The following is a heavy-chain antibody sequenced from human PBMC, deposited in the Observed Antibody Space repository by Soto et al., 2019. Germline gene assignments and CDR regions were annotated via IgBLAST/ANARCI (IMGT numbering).Heavy chain of an antibody. J-gene: IGHJ4*02. CDR2: LSGGGANT. Sequence: PGGSLRLSCVASGFSFSTYSMAWVRQAAGKGPQWVSGLSGGGANTFYIDSVRVRFTISVDNSKNTLYLQMDSLRPDDTAVYYCARWFGYADAWGQGTRVTVSS. D-gene: IGHD3-10*01. V-gene: IGHV3-23*01. CDR3: ARWFGYADA. CDR1: GFSFSTYS.